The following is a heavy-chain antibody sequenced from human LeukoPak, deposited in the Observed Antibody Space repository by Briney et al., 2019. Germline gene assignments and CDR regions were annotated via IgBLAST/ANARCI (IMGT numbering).Heavy chain of an antibody. V-gene: IGHV1-18*01. Sequence: ASVKVSCKASGGTFSSYAISWVRQAPGQGLEWMGWISAYNGNTNYAQKLQGRVTMTTDTSTSTAYMELRSLRSDDTAVYYCARDAGGDSSGNWGQGTLVTVSS. CDR2: ISAYNGNT. J-gene: IGHJ4*02. D-gene: IGHD3-22*01. CDR3: ARDAGGDSSGN. CDR1: GGTFSSYA.